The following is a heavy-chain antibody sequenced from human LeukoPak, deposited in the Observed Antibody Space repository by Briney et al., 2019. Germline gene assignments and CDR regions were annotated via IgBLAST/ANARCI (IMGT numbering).Heavy chain of an antibody. J-gene: IGHJ3*02. Sequence: AETLSLTCAVYGGSFSGYYWSWIRQPPGKGLEWIGEINHSGSTNYNPSLKSRVTISVDTSKNQFSLKLSSVTAADTAVYYCARGSGWYGGAFDIWGQGTMVTVSS. CDR3: ARGSGWYGGAFDI. V-gene: IGHV4-34*01. D-gene: IGHD6-19*01. CDR1: GGSFSGYY. CDR2: INHSGST.